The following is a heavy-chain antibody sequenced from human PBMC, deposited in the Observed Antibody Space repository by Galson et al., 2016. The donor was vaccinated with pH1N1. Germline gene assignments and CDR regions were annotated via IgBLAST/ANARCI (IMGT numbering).Heavy chain of an antibody. CDR1: GGSISIINW. CDR3: VGGGYSYDLDYHFGMDV. CDR2: IYQRGNT. J-gene: IGHJ6*02. V-gene: IGHV4-4*02. Sequence: ETLSLTCAVSGGSISIINWWSWVRQPPGKGLEWIGEIYQRGNTNYNQSLKSRVTISLDNSKNQFSLRLSSVTAADTAVYYCVGGGYSYDLDYHFGMDVWGQGTTVTVSS. D-gene: IGHD5-18*01.